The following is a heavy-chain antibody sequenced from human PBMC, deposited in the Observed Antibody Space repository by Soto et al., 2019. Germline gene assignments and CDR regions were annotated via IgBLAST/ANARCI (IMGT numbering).Heavy chain of an antibody. D-gene: IGHD6-13*01. CDR1: GFTFSNYA. Sequence: EVQLLDSGGGLEQPGGSLRLSCAASGFTFSNYAMSWVRQAPGKGLEWVSTISNTGGSTYYADSVKGRFTISRDNSENTLYLQMNSLRAEDTALYYCAKGWTGSSSWYHLDYWGQGTLVTVSS. V-gene: IGHV3-23*01. CDR3: AKGWTGSSSWYHLDY. CDR2: ISNTGGST. J-gene: IGHJ4*02.